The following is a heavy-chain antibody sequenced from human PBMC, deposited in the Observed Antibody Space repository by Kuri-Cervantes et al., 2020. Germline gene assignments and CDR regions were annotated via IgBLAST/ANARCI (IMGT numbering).Heavy chain of an antibody. CDR3: ARGLPSATHYYYYYYMDV. Sequence: GESLKISCAASGFRFSSYWMLWVRQAPGKGLVWVSRINSDGSSTRYADSVKGRFTISRDNAKNTLYLEMTSLRAEDTAVYYCARGLPSATHYYYYYYMDVWGKGTTVTVSS. CDR2: INSDGSST. V-gene: IGHV3-74*01. CDR1: GFRFSSYW. J-gene: IGHJ6*03. D-gene: IGHD2-15*01.